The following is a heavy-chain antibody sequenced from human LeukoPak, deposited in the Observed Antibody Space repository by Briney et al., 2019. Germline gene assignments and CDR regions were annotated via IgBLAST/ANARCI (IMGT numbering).Heavy chain of an antibody. CDR3: ARASFYGSGRNSVPSNE. CDR2: ISAYNGNT. Sequence: ASVKDSCKASGYTFTSYGISWVRQAPGQGLEWMGWISAYNGNTNYAQKLQGRVTMTTDTSTSTAYMELRSLRSDDTAVYYCARASFYGSGRNSVPSNEWGQGTLVTVSS. CDR1: GYTFTSYG. D-gene: IGHD3-10*01. V-gene: IGHV1-18*01. J-gene: IGHJ4*02.